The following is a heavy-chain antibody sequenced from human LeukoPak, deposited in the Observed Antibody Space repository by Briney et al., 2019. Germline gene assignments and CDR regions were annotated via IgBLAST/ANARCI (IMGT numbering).Heavy chain of an antibody. V-gene: IGHV4-30-4*07. D-gene: IGHD3-22*01. CDR3: ARGGGSSGYEGGFVP. CDR2: IYYTGTT. Sequence: PSQTLSPTCAVSGGSIIRRGYSSGWLRQPPGKGLDWIASIYYTGTTHYNPSLNTRVTISLDTSKNQFSLTLSSVTTAETTAYYCARGGGSSGYEGGFVPWGQRTLVSVSS. CDR1: GGSIIRRGYS. J-gene: IGHJ5*02.